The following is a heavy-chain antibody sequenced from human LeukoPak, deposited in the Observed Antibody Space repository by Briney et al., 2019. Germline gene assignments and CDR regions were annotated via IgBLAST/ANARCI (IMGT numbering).Heavy chain of an antibody. CDR1: GGSISSGSYY. CDR2: IYTSGST. V-gene: IGHV4-61*02. J-gene: IGHJ5*02. D-gene: IGHD2-15*01. CDR3: AREVTNSDIVSRFDP. Sequence: PSETLSLTCTVSGGSISSGSYYWSWIRQPAGKGLEWIGRIYTSGSTNYNPSLKSRVTISVDTSKNQFSLKLSSVTAADTAVYYCAREVTNSDIVSRFDPWGQGTLVTVSS.